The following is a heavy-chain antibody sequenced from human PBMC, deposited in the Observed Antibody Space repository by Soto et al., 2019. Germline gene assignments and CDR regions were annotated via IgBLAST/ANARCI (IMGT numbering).Heavy chain of an antibody. D-gene: IGHD2-21*01. V-gene: IGHV3-30-3*01. CDR1: GFTFSSYA. CDR2: ISYDGSNK. Sequence: QVQLVESGGGVVQPGRSLRLSCAASGFTFSSYAMHWVRQAPGKGLEWVAVISYDGSNKYYADSVKGRFTISRDNSKNTLYLQMNSLRAEDTAVYYCARFSVVGIPILPAHYWGQGTLVTVSS. CDR3: ARFSVVGIPILPAHY. J-gene: IGHJ4*02.